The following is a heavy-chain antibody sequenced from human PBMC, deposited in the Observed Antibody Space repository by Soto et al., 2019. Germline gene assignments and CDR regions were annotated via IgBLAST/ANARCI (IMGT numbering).Heavy chain of an antibody. J-gene: IGHJ6*02. Sequence: SETLSLTCTVSGGSISSYYWSWIRQPPGKGLEWIGYIYYSGSTNYNPSLKSRVTITVDRSKNQFSLKLSSVTAADTAVYYCAGGYSGYDLEVYYYYGMDVWGQGTTVTVSS. CDR3: AGGYSGYDLEVYYYYGMDV. V-gene: IGHV4-59*12. CDR1: GGSISSYY. D-gene: IGHD5-12*01. CDR2: IYYSGST.